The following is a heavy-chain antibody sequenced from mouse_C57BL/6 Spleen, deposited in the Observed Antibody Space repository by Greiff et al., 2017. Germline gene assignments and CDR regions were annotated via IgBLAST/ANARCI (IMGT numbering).Heavy chain of an antibody. CDR1: GYTFTSYW. J-gene: IGHJ2*01. V-gene: IGHV1-53*01. CDR2: INPSNGGT. Sequence: QVHVKQPGTELVKPGASVKLSCKASGYTFTSYWMHWVKQRPGQGLEWIGNINPSNGGTNYNEKFKSKATLTVDKSSSTAYMQLSSLTSEDSAVYYCASEGTTYYYGSSPSYWGQGTTLTVSS. CDR3: ASEGTTYYYGSSPSY. D-gene: IGHD1-1*01.